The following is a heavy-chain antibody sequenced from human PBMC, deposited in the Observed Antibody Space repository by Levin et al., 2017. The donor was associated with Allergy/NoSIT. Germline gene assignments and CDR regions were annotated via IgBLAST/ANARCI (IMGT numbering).Heavy chain of an antibody. CDR1: GFTFSSYA. D-gene: IGHD6-13*01. V-gene: IGHV3-23*01. Sequence: ASVKVSCAASGFTFSSYAMSWVRQAPGKGLEWVSAISGDGVTSYFADSVKGRFTVSRDNSKNTVYLQMNSLRAEDTAVYYCAKDQEPRSSWYEYFQHWGQGTLVTVSS. CDR2: ISGDGVTS. CDR3: AKDQEPRSSWYEYFQH. J-gene: IGHJ1*01.